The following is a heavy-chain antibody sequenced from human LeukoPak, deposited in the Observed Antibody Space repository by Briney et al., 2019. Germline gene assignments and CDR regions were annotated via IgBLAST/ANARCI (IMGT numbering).Heavy chain of an antibody. J-gene: IGHJ6*02. Sequence: GGSLRLSCTASRFTFSSHWMNWVRQAPGKGLEWVANINKDGTENYYMDSVRGRFTISRDNAQSSLFLQMNSLRAEDTAVYYCAREDGSGTDRQHYYGMDVWGQGTTDTVSS. CDR1: RFTFSSHW. CDR2: INKDGTEN. CDR3: AREDGSGTDRQHYYGMDV. V-gene: IGHV3-7*01. D-gene: IGHD3-10*01.